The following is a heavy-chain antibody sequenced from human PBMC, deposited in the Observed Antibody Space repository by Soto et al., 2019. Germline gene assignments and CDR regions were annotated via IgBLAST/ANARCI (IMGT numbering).Heavy chain of an antibody. V-gene: IGHV3-30-3*01. CDR3: SRDCGPNWTTTPGY. Sequence: QVQLVESGGGVVQPGRSLRLSCAASGFTFSSYSMHWVRQAPGKGLEWVAVVSYDGSNKYYADSVKGRFTISRDTSTNTLYVQMDSLRAEDTAVYYCSRDCGPNWTTTPGYWGQGTLVTVSS. D-gene: IGHD1-1*01. CDR2: VSYDGSNK. CDR1: GFTFSSYS. J-gene: IGHJ4*02.